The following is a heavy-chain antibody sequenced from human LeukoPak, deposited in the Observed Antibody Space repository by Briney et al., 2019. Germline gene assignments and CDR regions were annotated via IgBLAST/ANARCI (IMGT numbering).Heavy chain of an antibody. D-gene: IGHD5-18*01. Sequence: GGSLRLSCAASGFTFSSYAMSWVRQAPGKGLEWVSSISSSSSYIYYADSVKGRFTISRDNAKNSLYLQMNSLRAEDTAVYYCARDHVDTIGAFDIWGQGTMVTVSS. V-gene: IGHV3-21*01. CDR3: ARDHVDTIGAFDI. CDR1: GFTFSSYA. CDR2: ISSSSSYI. J-gene: IGHJ3*02.